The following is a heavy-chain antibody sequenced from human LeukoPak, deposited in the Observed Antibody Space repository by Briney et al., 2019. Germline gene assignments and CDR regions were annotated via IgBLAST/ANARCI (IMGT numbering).Heavy chain of an antibody. Sequence: EASVKVSCKASGYTFTGYYMHWVRQAPGQGLEWMGLVDPEDGETIYAEKFQGRVTITADTSTDTAYMELSSLRSEDTAVYYCATAAEHYDFWSGYYSIFDYWGQGTLVTVSS. CDR1: GYTFTGYY. D-gene: IGHD3-3*01. CDR3: ATAAEHYDFWSGYYSIFDY. CDR2: VDPEDGET. J-gene: IGHJ4*02. V-gene: IGHV1-69-2*01.